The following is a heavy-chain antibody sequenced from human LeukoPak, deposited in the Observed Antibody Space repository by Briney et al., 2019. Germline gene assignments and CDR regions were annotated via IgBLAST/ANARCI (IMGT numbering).Heavy chain of an antibody. J-gene: IGHJ5*02. CDR2: IYPGDSDT. Sequence: GESLKISCKGSGYIFTSYWIGWVRQMPGKGLEWMGIIYPGDSDTRYSPSFQGQVTISADKSISTAYLQWSSLKASDTAMYYCARLRGVAAAGSYNWCDPWGQGTLVTVSS. V-gene: IGHV5-51*01. CDR1: GYIFTSYW. D-gene: IGHD6-13*01. CDR3: ARLRGVAAAGSYNWCDP.